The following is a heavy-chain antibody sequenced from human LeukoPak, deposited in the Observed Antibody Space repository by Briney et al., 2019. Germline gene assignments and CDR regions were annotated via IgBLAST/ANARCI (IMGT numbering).Heavy chain of an antibody. J-gene: IGHJ4*02. CDR2: ISSSGSTI. V-gene: IGHV3-11*04. CDR3: ARGAYYYYDSSGLIDY. D-gene: IGHD3-22*01. CDR1: GFTFSDYY. Sequence: GGSLRLSCAASGFTFSDYYMSWIRQAPGKGLEWVSYISSSGSTIYYADSVKGRFTISRDNAKNSLYLQMNSLRAEDTAVYYCARGAYYYYDSSGLIDYWGQGTLVTVSS.